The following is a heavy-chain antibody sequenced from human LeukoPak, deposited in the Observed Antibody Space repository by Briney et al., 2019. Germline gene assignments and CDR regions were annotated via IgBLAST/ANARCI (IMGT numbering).Heavy chain of an antibody. CDR1: GFTFSSYA. CDR2: ISGSGGST. D-gene: IGHD1-26*01. CDR3: AKILRGSGSYFLFDY. Sequence: PGGSLRLSCAASGFTFSSYAMSWVRQAPGKGLEWVSAISGSGGSTYYADSVKGRFTISRDNSKNTLYLQMNSLRAEDTAVYYCAKILRGSGSYFLFDYWGQGTLVTVSS. J-gene: IGHJ4*02. V-gene: IGHV3-23*01.